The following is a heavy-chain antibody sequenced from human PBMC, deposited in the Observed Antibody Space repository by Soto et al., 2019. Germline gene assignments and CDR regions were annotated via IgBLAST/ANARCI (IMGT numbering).Heavy chain of an antibody. CDR2: ISSSSSYT. V-gene: IGHV3-11*06. CDR1: GFTFSDYY. CDR3: ARKLCGIYSNYGAFQCYYYYYGMDV. Sequence: GGSLRLSCAASGFTFSDYYMSWIRQAPGKGLEWVSYISSSSSYTNYADSVKGRFTNSRDNAKNSLYLQMNSLRAEDTAVYYCARKLCGIYSNYGAFQCYYYYYGMDVWGQGTTVTVSS. D-gene: IGHD4-4*01. J-gene: IGHJ6*02.